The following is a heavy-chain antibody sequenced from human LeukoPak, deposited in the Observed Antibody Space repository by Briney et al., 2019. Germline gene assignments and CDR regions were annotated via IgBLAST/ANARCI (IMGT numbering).Heavy chain of an antibody. CDR3: ANTLSIVGVDY. J-gene: IGHJ4*02. D-gene: IGHD1-26*01. Sequence: GRSLRLSCAASGFTFDDYAMHWVRQAPGKGLEWVSGISWNSGSIGYADSVKGRFTISRDNAKNSLYLQMNSLRAEDTAVYYCANTLSIVGVDYWGQGTLVTVSS. V-gene: IGHV3-9*01. CDR2: ISWNSGSI. CDR1: GFTFDDYA.